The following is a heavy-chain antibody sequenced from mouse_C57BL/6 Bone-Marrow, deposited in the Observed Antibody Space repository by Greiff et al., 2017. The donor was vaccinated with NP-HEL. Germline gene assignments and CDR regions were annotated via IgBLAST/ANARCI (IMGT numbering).Heavy chain of an antibody. J-gene: IGHJ3*01. V-gene: IGHV5-12*01. Sequence: DVKLVESGGGLVQPGGSLKLSCAASGFTFSDYYMYWVRQTPEKRLEWVAYISNGGGSTYYPDTVKGRFTISRDNAKNTLYLQMSRLKSEDTAMYFCARGGYGSSGGFAYWGQGTLVTVSA. CDR1: GFTFSDYY. CDR2: ISNGGGST. CDR3: ARGGYGSSGGFAY. D-gene: IGHD1-1*01.